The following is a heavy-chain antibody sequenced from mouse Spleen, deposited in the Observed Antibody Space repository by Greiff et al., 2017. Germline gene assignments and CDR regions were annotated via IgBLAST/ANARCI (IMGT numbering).Heavy chain of an antibody. CDR2: IHPNSGST. J-gene: IGHJ3*01. CDR3: AYYYGSGFAY. CDR1: GYTFTSYW. V-gene: IGHV1-64*01. Sequence: QVQLKQPGAELVKPGASVKLSCKASGYTFTSYWMHWVKQRPGQGLEWIGMIHPNSGSTNYNEKFKSKATLTVDKSSSTAYMQLSSLTSEDSAVYYCAYYYGSGFAYWGQGTLVTVSA. D-gene: IGHD1-1*01.